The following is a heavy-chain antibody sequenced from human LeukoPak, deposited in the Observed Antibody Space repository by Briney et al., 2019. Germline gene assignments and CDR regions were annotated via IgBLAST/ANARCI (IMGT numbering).Heavy chain of an antibody. V-gene: IGHV3-15*07. CDR1: GFTFKSAW. J-gene: IGHJ5*02. CDR2: IKSKTDGGTT. D-gene: IGHD6-6*01. Sequence: GESLRLSCAASGFTFKSAWMNWVRQAPGEGLEWVGRIKSKTDGGTTDYAAPVKGRFSISRDDSTNTLYLQMNSLKAEDTAVYYCTSFTISSGFPWGQGTLVTVSS. CDR3: TSFTISSGFP.